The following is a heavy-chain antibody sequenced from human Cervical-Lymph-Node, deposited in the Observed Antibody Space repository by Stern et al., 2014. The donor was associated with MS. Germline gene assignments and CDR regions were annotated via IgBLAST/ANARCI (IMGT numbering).Heavy chain of an antibody. V-gene: IGHV3-30*18. CDR1: GFTFSSYG. CDR3: AKTNGY. CDR2: ISYDGSNK. J-gene: IGHJ4*02. Sequence: VHLVESGGGVVQPGRSLRLSCAASGFTFSSYGMHWVRQAPGKGLEWVAVISYDGSNKYYADSVKGRFTISRDNSKNTLYLQMNSLRAEDTAVYYCAKTNGYWGQGTLVTVSS.